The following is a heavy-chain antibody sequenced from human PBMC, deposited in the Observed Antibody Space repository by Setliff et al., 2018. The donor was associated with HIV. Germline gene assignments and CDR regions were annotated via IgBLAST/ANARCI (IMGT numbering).Heavy chain of an antibody. J-gene: IGHJ4*02. D-gene: IGHD3-16*01. CDR3: ARWQEAYSYYFDS. V-gene: IGHV1-2*02. CDR1: GYTFTDYY. Sequence: ASVKVSCKTSGYTFTDYYIKWVRQAPGEGLEWLGWMHPNSGGTSYAQKFRGRVTLTRETSINTAYMELSRLTSDDTAVYYCARWQEAYSYYFDSWGQGTLVTVSS. CDR2: MHPNSGGT.